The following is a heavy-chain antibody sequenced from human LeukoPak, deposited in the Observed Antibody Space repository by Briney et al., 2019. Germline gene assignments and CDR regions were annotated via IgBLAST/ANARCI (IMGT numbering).Heavy chain of an antibody. V-gene: IGHV3-7*01. Sequence: GGSLRPSCAASGFTFSSYWMTWVRQAPGKGLEWVANIKQDGSEKYYVDSVKGRFTISRDNAKNSLYLQMNSLRVEDTAVYYCATSRTFDYWGQGTLVTVSS. CDR2: IKQDGSEK. J-gene: IGHJ4*02. CDR1: GFTFSSYW. D-gene: IGHD1-14*01. CDR3: ATSRTFDY.